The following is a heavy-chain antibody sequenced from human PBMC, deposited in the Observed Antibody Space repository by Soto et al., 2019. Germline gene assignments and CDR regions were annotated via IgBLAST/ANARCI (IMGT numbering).Heavy chain of an antibody. CDR2: VYNTGGT. D-gene: IGHD1-1*01. Sequence: QVQLQQSGPGLVKPSETLSLTCTVSSGPSSSHNWGWIRQSPGRGLEWIGYVYNTGGTSYNPSLTSRVTISADTSANHSSLTLSFVTAADTAIYYCVRQGIGNLHGLVDVWGQGTTVSVSS. CDR1: SGPSSSHN. CDR3: VRQGIGNLHGLVDV. J-gene: IGHJ6*02. V-gene: IGHV4-59*08.